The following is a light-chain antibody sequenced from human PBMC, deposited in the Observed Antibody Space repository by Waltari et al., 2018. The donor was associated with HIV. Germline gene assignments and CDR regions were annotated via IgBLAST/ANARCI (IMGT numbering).Light chain of an antibody. J-gene: IGLJ1*01. Sequence: QSVLTQPPSASGTPGQRVTISCSGSSSNIGRNYVYWYQQLPGTAPKLLIYRNKQRPSGVPGRFSGCKAGTSASLAISGIRSEDEADYDCAAWNDSLSGYVFGTGTKVTV. CDR1: SSNIGRNY. CDR3: AAWNDSLSGYV. CDR2: RNK. V-gene: IGLV1-47*01.